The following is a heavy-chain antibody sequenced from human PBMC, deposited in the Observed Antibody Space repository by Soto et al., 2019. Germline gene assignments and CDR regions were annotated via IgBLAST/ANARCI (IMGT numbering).Heavy chain of an antibody. D-gene: IGHD4-17*01. CDR2: IYYSGST. CDR1: GGSISSGGYY. V-gene: IGHV4-31*03. CDR3: ARGGDYGESWFDP. Sequence: PSETLSLTCTVSGGSISSGGYYWSWIRQHPGKGLEWIGYIYYSGSTYYNPSLKSRVTISVDTSKNQFSLKLSSVTAADTAVYYCARGGDYGESWFDPWGQGTLVTVSS. J-gene: IGHJ5*02.